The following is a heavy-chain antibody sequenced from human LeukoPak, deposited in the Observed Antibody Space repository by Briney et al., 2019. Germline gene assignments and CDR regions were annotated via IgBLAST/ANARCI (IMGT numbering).Heavy chain of an antibody. J-gene: IGHJ4*02. CDR3: ARGVVVTAIRGLRYFDY. Sequence: SETLSLTCAVYGGSFSGYYWSWIRQPPGKGLEWIGEINHSGSTNYNPSLKSRVTISVDTSKNQFSLKLSSVTAADTAVYYCARGVVVTAIRGLRYFDYWGKGTLVTVSS. D-gene: IGHD2-21*02. V-gene: IGHV4-34*01. CDR2: INHSGST. CDR1: GGSFSGYY.